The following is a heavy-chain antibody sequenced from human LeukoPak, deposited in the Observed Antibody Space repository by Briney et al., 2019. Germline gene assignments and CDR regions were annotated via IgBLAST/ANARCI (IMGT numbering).Heavy chain of an antibody. CDR2: ISWDGGST. D-gene: IGHD2-2*01. V-gene: IGHV3-43D*04. Sequence: GGSLRLSCAASGFTFDDYAMHWVRQAPGKGLDWVSLISWDGGSTYYADSVKGRFTISRDNSKNSLYLQMNSLRAEDTALYYCAKDYCSSTSCYFDYWGQGTLVTVSS. J-gene: IGHJ4*02. CDR3: AKDYCSSTSCYFDY. CDR1: GFTFDDYA.